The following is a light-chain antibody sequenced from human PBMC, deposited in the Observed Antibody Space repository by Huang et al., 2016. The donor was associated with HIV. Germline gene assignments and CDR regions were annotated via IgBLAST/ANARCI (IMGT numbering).Light chain of an antibody. J-gene: IGKJ1*01. CDR3: QQYNNRPPWT. Sequence: EIVMTQSPATLSVSPGERATLSCRASQSVGTNLAWYQKKPGQAPRLLIYGASNRATGITGRFIASGSGTEFTLTISSLQSEDFAVYYCQQYNNRPPWTFGQGTKVEIK. CDR1: QSVGTN. CDR2: GAS. V-gene: IGKV3-15*01.